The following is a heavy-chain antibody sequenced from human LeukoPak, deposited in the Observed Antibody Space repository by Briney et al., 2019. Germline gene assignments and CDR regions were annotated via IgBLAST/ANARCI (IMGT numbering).Heavy chain of an antibody. CDR2: INHSGST. CDR3: ARDGRATLRFLEWSPDAFDI. V-gene: IGHV4-34*01. CDR1: GGSFSGYY. J-gene: IGHJ3*02. D-gene: IGHD3-3*01. Sequence: SETLSLTCAVYGGSFSGYYWSRIRQPPGKGLEWIGEINHSGSTNYNPSLKSRVTISVDTSKNQFSLKLSSVTAADTAVYYCARDGRATLRFLEWSPDAFDIWGQGTMVTVSS.